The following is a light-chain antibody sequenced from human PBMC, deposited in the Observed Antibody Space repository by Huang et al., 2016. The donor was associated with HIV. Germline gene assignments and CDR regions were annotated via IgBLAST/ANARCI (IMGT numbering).Light chain of an antibody. V-gene: IGKV2-28*01. Sequence: DIVMTQSPLSLSVTPGEPASISCRSSQSLLHRNGNNYLDWYLQKPGQSPQLLIYVASSRASRIPDRFNGSGSGTDFTLKISRVEAEDVGVYYCMQALQTPLTFGGGTKVEVK. CDR1: QSLLHRNGNNY. CDR3: MQALQTPLT. J-gene: IGKJ4*01. CDR2: VAS.